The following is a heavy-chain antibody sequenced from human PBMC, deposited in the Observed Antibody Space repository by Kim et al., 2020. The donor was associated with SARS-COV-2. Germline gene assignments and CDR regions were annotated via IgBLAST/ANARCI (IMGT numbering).Heavy chain of an antibody. D-gene: IGHD6-6*01. V-gene: IGHV4-34*01. J-gene: IGHJ6*02. CDR3: ASLHVSPSPYYGMDV. Sequence: PSLKSRVTISVDTSKNQFSLKLSSVTAADTAVYYCASLHVSPSPYYGMDVWGQGTTVTVSS.